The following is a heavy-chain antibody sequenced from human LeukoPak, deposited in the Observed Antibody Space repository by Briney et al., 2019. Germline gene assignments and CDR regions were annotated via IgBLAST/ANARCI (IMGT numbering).Heavy chain of an antibody. Sequence: GGSLRLSCAASGFTFSSYGMHWVRQAPGKGLEWVAVISYDGSNKYYADSVKGRFTISRDNSKNTLYLQMNSLRAEDTAVYYCARAPAMILRPNYMDVWGKGTTVTVSS. D-gene: IGHD3-3*01. V-gene: IGHV3-30*03. J-gene: IGHJ6*03. CDR2: ISYDGSNK. CDR3: ARAPAMILRPNYMDV. CDR1: GFTFSSYG.